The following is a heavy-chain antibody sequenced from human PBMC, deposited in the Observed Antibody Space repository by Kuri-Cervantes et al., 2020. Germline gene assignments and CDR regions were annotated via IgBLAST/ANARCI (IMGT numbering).Heavy chain of an antibody. D-gene: IGHD4-17*01. CDR3: ARGVVGLRNWFDP. CDR1: GFTVSSDY. Sequence: GESLKISCAASGFTVSSDYMSWVRQAPGKGLEWVSVIYSGGSTYYADSVKGRFTISRDNSKNTLYLQMNSLRAEDTAVYYCARGVVGLRNWFDPWGQGTLVTAPQ. J-gene: IGHJ5*02. V-gene: IGHV3-66*02. CDR2: IYSGGST.